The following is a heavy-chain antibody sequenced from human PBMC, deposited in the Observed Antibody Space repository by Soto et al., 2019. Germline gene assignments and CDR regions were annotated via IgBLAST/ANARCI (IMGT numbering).Heavy chain of an antibody. CDR1: GGTSISYY. V-gene: IGHV4-59*01. D-gene: IGHD2-2*03. Sequence: SETHSLTSTVYGGTSISYYWSWIRQPTGKGLEWIGYIYYSGSTNYNPSLKSRVTISVDTSKNHFSLKLISVTTADTAVYFCAREGNLGRWIQPLDSWGQGTLVTVSS. J-gene: IGHJ4*02. CDR3: AREGNLGRWIQPLDS. CDR2: IYYSGST.